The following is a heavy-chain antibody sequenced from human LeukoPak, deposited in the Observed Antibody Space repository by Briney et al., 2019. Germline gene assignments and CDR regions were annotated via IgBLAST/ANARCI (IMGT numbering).Heavy chain of an antibody. D-gene: IGHD6-13*01. CDR1: GFTFSSYG. V-gene: IGHV3-30*03. J-gene: IGHJ4*02. Sequence: GRSLRLSCAASGFTFSSYGMHWVRQAPGKGLEWVAVISYDGSNKYYADSVKGRFTISRDNSKNTLYLQMNSLRAEDTAVYYCAAAGTDFDYWGQGTLVTVSS. CDR3: AAAGTDFDY. CDR2: ISYDGSNK.